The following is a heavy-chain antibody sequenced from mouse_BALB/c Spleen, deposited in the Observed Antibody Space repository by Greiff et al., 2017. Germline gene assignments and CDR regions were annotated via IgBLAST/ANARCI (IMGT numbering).Heavy chain of an antibody. CDR1: GFSLTSYG. CDR3: ARGDGSSPLAY. CDR2: IWAGGST. J-gene: IGHJ3*01. Sequence: VQVVESGPGLVAPSQSLSITCTVSGFSLTSYGVHWVRQPPGKGLEWLGVIWAGGSTNYNSALMSRLSISKDNSKSQVFLKMNSLQTDDTAMYYCARGDGSSPLAYWGQGTLVTVSA. V-gene: IGHV2-9*02. D-gene: IGHD1-1*01.